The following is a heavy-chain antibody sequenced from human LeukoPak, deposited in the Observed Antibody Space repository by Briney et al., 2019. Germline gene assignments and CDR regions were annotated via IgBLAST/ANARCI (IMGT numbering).Heavy chain of an antibody. D-gene: IGHD3-16*01. V-gene: IGHV4-39*01. Sequence: PSETLSLTCTVSSGTISSSGYFWGWIRPPPGHGLEWFVNIYYTRSTHYNPLLKSRLTISVDTSKSQFSLMLSFVTAAATAVYYCARRIVRPTMLIENWGQGILVTVSS. J-gene: IGHJ4*02. CDR2: IYYTRST. CDR1: SGTISSSGYF. CDR3: ARRIVRPTMLIEN.